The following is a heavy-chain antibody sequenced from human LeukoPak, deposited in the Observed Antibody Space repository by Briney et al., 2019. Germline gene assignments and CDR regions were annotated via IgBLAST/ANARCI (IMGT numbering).Heavy chain of an antibody. Sequence: TSETLSLTCTVSGGSISSSSYYWTWIRQPAGKGLEWIGRIYTTGSTNYNPSLKSRVTISLDTSKNQFSLKVSSVTASDTAVYYCVRSSGDLWGQGTLVTVSS. CDR1: GGSISSSSYY. CDR3: VRSSGDL. D-gene: IGHD3-10*01. V-gene: IGHV4-61*02. J-gene: IGHJ5*02. CDR2: IYTTGST.